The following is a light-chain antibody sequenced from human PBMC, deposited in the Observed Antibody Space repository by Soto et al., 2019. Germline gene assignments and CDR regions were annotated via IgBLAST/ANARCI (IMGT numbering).Light chain of an antibody. CDR2: ATS. J-gene: IGKJ5*01. CDR3: QQSYNTPIT. V-gene: IGKV1-39*01. Sequence: DIKMNQSPASVSASLRDRVTITCRASRTIDNYLNWYQQKPGRAPELLVYATSSLQSGVPSRFTGGGSGTHFTLTISGLQPEDFATYFCQQSYNTPITFGQGTRLEIK. CDR1: RTIDNY.